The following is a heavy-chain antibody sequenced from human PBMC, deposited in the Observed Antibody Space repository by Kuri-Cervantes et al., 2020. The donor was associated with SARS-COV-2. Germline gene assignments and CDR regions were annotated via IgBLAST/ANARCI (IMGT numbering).Heavy chain of an antibody. Sequence: ASVKVSCKASGYNFTTYGISWVRQAPGQGLEWMGWINGYNGNTYYAQKLQGRVTMTTDTSTTTAYMELSSLRSDDTAVYYCARSPPFRRYVVISQRGAFEIWGQGTMVTVSS. CDR3: ARSPPFRRYVVISQRGAFEI. V-gene: IGHV1-18*01. D-gene: IGHD2-21*01. CDR1: GYNFTTYG. CDR2: INGYNGNT. J-gene: IGHJ3*02.